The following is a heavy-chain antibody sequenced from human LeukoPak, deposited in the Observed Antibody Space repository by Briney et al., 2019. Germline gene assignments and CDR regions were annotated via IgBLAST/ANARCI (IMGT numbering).Heavy chain of an antibody. V-gene: IGHV4-39*01. Sequence: SETLSLTCTVSGGSISSGGYYWSWIRQHPGKGLEWIGTIYYSGSTYHNPSLKSRVTMSVDTSRNQFSLKLSSVDAADTAVYYCAKAGVRYFDSSGLYAFDFWGQGTTVTVSS. CDR2: IYYSGST. CDR1: GGSISSGGYY. J-gene: IGHJ3*01. CDR3: AKAGVRYFDSSGLYAFDF. D-gene: IGHD3-22*01.